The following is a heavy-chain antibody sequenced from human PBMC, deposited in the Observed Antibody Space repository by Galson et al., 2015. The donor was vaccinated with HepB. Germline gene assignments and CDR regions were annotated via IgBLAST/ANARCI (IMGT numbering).Heavy chain of an antibody. V-gene: IGHV1-69*13. CDR2: IIPIFGTA. J-gene: IGHJ4*02. D-gene: IGHD6-19*01. CDR3: ARGGSGWYEADY. CDR1: GGTFSSYA. Sequence: SVKVSCKASGGTFSSYAISWVRQAPGQGLEWMGGIIPIFGTANYAQKFQGRVTITADESTSTAYMELSSLRSEDTAVYYCARGGSGWYEADYWGQGTLVTVSS.